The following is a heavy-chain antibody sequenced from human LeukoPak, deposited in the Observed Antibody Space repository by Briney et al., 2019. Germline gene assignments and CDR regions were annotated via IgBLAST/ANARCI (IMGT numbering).Heavy chain of an antibody. V-gene: IGHV4-39*07. D-gene: IGHD3-10*02. CDR2: IYYSGST. Sequence: SETLSLTCTVSGGSISSSSYYWGWIRQPPGKGLEWIGSIYYSGSTYYNPSPKSRVTISVDTSKNQFSLKLSSVTAADTAVYYCARDKPPGGSPWVVRKKRDYYFDYWGQGTLVTVSS. CDR1: GGSISSSSYY. CDR3: ARDKPPGGSPWVVRKKRDYYFDY. J-gene: IGHJ4*02.